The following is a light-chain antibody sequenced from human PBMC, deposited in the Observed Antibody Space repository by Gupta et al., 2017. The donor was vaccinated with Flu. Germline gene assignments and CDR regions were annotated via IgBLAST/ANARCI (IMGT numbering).Light chain of an antibody. J-gene: IGKJ2*01. V-gene: IGKV3-20*01. Sequence: DIVLTQSPGTLSLSPGERATLSCRASQSVSSNYLAWYQQKPGQPPRLRIYGASTRATGIPDRFSGSGSGTDFTLTVTRLEPEDFAVYYCQQYGSSPRTFGQGTKLNIK. CDR2: GAS. CDR1: QSVSSNY. CDR3: QQYGSSPRT.